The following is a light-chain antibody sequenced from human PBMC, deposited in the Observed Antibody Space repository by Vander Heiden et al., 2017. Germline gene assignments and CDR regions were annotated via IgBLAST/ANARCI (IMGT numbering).Light chain of an antibody. Sequence: QSVLTQPPSAPGTPGPRVTISCSGRISNVGNNYVYWDQQVPGTAPKLLIYRNDQRPSGVPDRFSGSKSGTSASLAISGLRSEDEANYVCAGWDDSVSGPVVFGGGTKLTVL. CDR2: RND. J-gene: IGLJ2*01. CDR1: ISNVGNNY. V-gene: IGLV1-47*01. CDR3: AGWDDSVSGPVV.